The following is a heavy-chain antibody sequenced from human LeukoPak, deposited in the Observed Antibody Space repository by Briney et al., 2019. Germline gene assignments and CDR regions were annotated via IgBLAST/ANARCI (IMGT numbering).Heavy chain of an antibody. D-gene: IGHD4-17*01. CDR1: GYTLTELS. J-gene: IGHJ6*03. Sequence: ASVKVSCKVSGYTLTELSMHWVRQAPGKGLEWMGGFDPEDGETIYAQKFQGRVTMTTDTSTSTAYMELRSLRSDDTAVYYCARVHARSTVRTEIYYYYMDVWGKGTTVTISS. V-gene: IGHV1-24*01. CDR2: FDPEDGET. CDR3: ARVHARSTVRTEIYYYYMDV.